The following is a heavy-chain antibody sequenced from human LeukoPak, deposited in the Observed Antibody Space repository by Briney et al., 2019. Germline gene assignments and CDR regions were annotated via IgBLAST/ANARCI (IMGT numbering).Heavy chain of an antibody. D-gene: IGHD1-26*01. V-gene: IGHV3-21*01. J-gene: IGHJ3*02. CDR1: GFTFSSYS. CDR3: ARDNHSGSYYGAFDI. Sequence: GALELSLAAPGFTFSSYSMDGVRRAPGKGLEGVPSISSSSSYIYYADSVKGRFTISRDNAKNSLYLQMNSLRAEDTAVYYCARDNHSGSYYGAFDIWGQGTMVTVSS. CDR2: ISSSSSYI.